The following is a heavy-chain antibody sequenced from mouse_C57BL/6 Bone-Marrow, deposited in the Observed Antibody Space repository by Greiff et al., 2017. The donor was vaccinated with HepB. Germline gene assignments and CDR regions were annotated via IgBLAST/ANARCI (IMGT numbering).Heavy chain of an antibody. J-gene: IGHJ1*03. CDR3: AKVFWYFEV. Sequence: QVQLQHPGAELVKPGASVKLSCKASGYTFTSYWMHWVKQRPGRGLEWIGRIDPHSGGTKYTEKFKSKATLTVDKPSSTAYMQLSSQTSEDSAVYYCAKVFWYFEVWGTGTTVTVSS. CDR2: IDPHSGGT. CDR1: GYTFTSYW. V-gene: IGHV1-72*01.